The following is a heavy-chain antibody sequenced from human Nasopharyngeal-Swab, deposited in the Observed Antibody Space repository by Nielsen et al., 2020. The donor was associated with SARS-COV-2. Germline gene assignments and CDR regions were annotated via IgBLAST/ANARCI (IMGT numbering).Heavy chain of an antibody. Sequence: GESLKISCSASGFTFSSYAMHWVRQAPGLGLEYVSAISDNGGSTYYADSVKGRFTISRDNSKKTLYLQMSSLRPEDTAVYYCVKKTIERSYDYWGQGTLVTVSS. CDR2: ISDNGGST. CDR3: VKKTIERSYDY. J-gene: IGHJ4*02. CDR1: GFTFSSYA. D-gene: IGHD1-26*01. V-gene: IGHV3-64D*08.